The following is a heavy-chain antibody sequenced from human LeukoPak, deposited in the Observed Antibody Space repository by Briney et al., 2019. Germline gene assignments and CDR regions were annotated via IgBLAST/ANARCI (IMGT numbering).Heavy chain of an antibody. J-gene: IGHJ6*02. CDR3: AWVPRGRNYYYYGMDV. Sequence: PGGSLRLSCAASGFTFSSYAMSWVRQAPGKGLEWVSAISGSGGSTYYADSVKGRFTISRDNSKNTLYLQMNSLRAEDTAVYYCAWVPRGRNYYYYGMDVWGQGTTVNVSS. CDR1: GFTFSSYA. CDR2: ISGSGGST. D-gene: IGHD1-14*01. V-gene: IGHV3-23*01.